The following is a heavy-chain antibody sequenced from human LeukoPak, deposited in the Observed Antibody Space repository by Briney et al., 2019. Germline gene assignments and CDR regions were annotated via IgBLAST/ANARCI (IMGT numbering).Heavy chain of an antibody. J-gene: IGHJ4*02. Sequence: PGGSLRLSCAASGFSFSSYGMQWVRQAPGKGVEWVAVIWYDGSNKYYADSVKGRFTISRDNSKNTLYLQMNILRAEDTAVYYCAKEYYYGSGSYYTKPYFFDYWGQGTLVTVSS. V-gene: IGHV3-33*06. D-gene: IGHD3-10*01. CDR3: AKEYYYGSGSYYTKPYFFDY. CDR2: IWYDGSNK. CDR1: GFSFSSYG.